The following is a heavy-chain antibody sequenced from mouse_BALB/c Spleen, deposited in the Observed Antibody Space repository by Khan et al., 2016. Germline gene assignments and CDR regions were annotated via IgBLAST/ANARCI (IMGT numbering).Heavy chain of an antibody. CDR1: GDSITSGY. CDR3: ATYDGYYFDY. J-gene: IGHJ2*01. Sequence: EVELVESGPSLVKPSQTLSLTCSVTGDSITSGYWNWIRKFPGNKLEYMGYISYSDDTYYNPSLDSRLSITRDTSKNQYYLQLNYVTTEDTATDYCATYDGYYFDYWGQGTTLTVSS. CDR2: ISYSDDT. D-gene: IGHD2-3*01. V-gene: IGHV3-8*02.